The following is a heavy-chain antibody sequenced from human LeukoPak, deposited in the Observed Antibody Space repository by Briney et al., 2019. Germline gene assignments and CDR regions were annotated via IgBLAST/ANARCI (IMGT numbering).Heavy chain of an antibody. J-gene: IGHJ3*02. V-gene: IGHV4-39*01. D-gene: IGHD3-10*01. CDR1: GGSISSSSYY. CDR2: IYYSGST. Sequence: SETLSLTCTVSGGSISSSSYYWGWIRQPPGKGLEWIGSIYYSGSTYYNPSLKSRVTISVDTSKNQFSLKLSSVTAADTAVYYCARNHGSGSQGDAFDIWGQGTMVTVSS. CDR3: ARNHGSGSQGDAFDI.